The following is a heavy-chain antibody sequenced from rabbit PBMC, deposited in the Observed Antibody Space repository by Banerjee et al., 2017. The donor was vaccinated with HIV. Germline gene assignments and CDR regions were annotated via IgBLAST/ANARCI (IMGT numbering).Heavy chain of an antibody. CDR3: ARDAGYAGYGYATGYYFNL. Sequence: QQQLEESGGGLVQPEGSLTLTCTASGFSFSSGYDMCWVRQAPGKGLEWIACIYAGSSDYTYYASWAKGRFTISKTSSTTVTLQMTSLTAADTATYFCARDAGYAGYGYATGYYFNLWGPGTLVTVS. V-gene: IGHV1S45*01. CDR1: GFSFSSGYD. D-gene: IGHD6-1*01. J-gene: IGHJ4*01. CDR2: IYAGSSDYT.